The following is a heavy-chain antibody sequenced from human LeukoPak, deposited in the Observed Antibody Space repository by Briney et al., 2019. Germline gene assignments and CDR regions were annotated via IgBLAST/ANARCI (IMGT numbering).Heavy chain of an antibody. CDR2: IYPGDSDT. J-gene: IGHJ4*02. D-gene: IGHD6-19*01. CDR3: ARHPYSSGWHFDY. Sequence: GESLKISCKGSGYSFTSYWIGWVRQIPGKGLEWMGIIYPGDSDTRYSPSFQGQVTISADKSISTAYLQWSSLKASDTAMYYCARHPYSSGWHFDYWGQGTLVTVSS. V-gene: IGHV5-51*01. CDR1: GYSFTSYW.